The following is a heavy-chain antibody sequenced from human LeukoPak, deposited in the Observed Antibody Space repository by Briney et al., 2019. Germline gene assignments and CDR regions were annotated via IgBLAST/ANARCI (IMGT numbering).Heavy chain of an antibody. CDR2: IYYSGST. CDR1: GDSMSSSTYY. V-gene: IGHV4-39*01. J-gene: IGHJ5*01. D-gene: IGHD3-22*01. Sequence: SETLSLTCTVSGDSMSSSTYYWGWIRHPPGKGLEWIASIYYSGSTFYNPSLRSRVTISVDKSRNRFSLKLSSVTASDKSVYYCARHGIDNYDPSAYSNWFDPWGQGTLVSVSS. CDR3: ARHGIDNYDPSAYSNWFDP.